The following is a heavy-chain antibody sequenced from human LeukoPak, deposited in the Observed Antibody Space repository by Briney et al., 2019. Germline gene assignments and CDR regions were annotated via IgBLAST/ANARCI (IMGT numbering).Heavy chain of an antibody. CDR3: ARDLDYGGPPRHFDL. D-gene: IGHD4-23*01. Sequence: ASVKVSCKASGYTFTGHFMHWVRQAPGQGLEWMGWINPNSGATNYAQKFQGRVTMTTDTSTSTAYMELRSLRSDDTAVYYCARDLDYGGPPRHFDLWGRGTLVTVSS. CDR2: INPNSGAT. CDR1: GYTFTGHF. J-gene: IGHJ2*01. V-gene: IGHV1-2*02.